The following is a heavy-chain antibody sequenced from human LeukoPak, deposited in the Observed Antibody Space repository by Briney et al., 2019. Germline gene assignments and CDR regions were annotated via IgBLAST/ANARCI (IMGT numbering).Heavy chain of an antibody. CDR2: ISWNGDRT. Sequence: PGGSLRLSFAASGFTFDDYSMHWVRQAPGKGLEWVSLISWNGDRTYYADSVKGRFTISRDNSKNPLYLQMNSLRTEDTALYYCARNGDGYPSPDCWGQGTLVTVSS. D-gene: IGHD5-24*01. V-gene: IGHV3-43*01. J-gene: IGHJ4*02. CDR1: GFTFDDYS. CDR3: ARNGDGYPSPDC.